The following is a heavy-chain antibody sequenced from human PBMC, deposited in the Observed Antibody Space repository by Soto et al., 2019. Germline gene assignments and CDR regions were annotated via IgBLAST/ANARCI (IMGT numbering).Heavy chain of an antibody. CDR3: AISYSGTFYGYDT. J-gene: IGHJ5*02. Sequence: SETLSLTCTVSGGSISSYHWSWIRQSPGKGLEWIGYVFYTGSTKYNPALKRRVTISVDTSKNQFPLKLSSVSAADTGLYYCAISYSGTFYGYDTWGQGILVTVSS. CDR1: GGSISSYH. D-gene: IGHD1-26*01. V-gene: IGHV4-59*01. CDR2: VFYTGST.